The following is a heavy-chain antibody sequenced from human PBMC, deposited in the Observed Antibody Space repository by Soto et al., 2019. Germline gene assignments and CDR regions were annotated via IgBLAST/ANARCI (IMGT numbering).Heavy chain of an antibody. D-gene: IGHD3-3*01. V-gene: IGHV3-48*02. CDR3: ARVVWSGHLTSGW. CDR1: GFTFSSNS. CDR2: ISSSSSTI. J-gene: IGHJ2*01. Sequence: EVQVVESGGGLVQPGGSLRLSCAASGFTFSSNSMNWVRQAPGKGLEWISYISSSSSTIYADSVKGLFTISRDNAKNSLYLQMNCLRDEDTAVYYCARVVWSGHLTSGWWGRGTLVTVSS.